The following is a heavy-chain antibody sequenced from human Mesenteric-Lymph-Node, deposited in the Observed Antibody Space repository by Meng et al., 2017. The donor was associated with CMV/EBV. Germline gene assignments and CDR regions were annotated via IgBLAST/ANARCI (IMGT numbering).Heavy chain of an antibody. CDR1: GFTFSDYY. D-gene: IGHD5-24*01. J-gene: IGHJ4*02. CDR2: ISSSGSTI. CDR3: ARDFRTSRSGYNEDC. Sequence: GESLKISCAASGFTFSDYYMSWIRQAPGKGLEWVSYISSSGSTIYYADSVKGRFTISRDNAKNSLFLQMNSLRAEDTAVYYCARDFRTSRSGYNEDCWGQGTLVTVSS. V-gene: IGHV3-11*04.